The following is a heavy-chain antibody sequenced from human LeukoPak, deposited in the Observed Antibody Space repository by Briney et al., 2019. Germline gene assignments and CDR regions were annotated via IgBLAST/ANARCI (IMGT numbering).Heavy chain of an antibody. CDR2: ISTSGDST. Sequence: GGPLSLSCKAFGLSFSSFAITWARPLPGKGLEWVSPISTSGDSTYYADSVKGRFTISRDNSKNTLYLQMNTLRAEDTALYYCVKGRSDSGSLYYFDYWGQGTLVTVSS. D-gene: IGHD5-12*01. V-gene: IGHV3-23*01. J-gene: IGHJ4*02. CDR1: GLSFSSFA. CDR3: VKGRSDSGSLYYFDY.